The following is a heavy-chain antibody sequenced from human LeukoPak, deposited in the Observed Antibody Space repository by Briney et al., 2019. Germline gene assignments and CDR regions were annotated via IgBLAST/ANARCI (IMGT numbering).Heavy chain of an antibody. CDR2: IYYTGTT. J-gene: IGHJ4*02. CDR1: GASISSSTYY. D-gene: IGHD3-16*01. CDR3: ASAPRQGSIGGLDY. Sequence: KPSETLSLTCSVSGASISSSTYYWGWIRQPPGKGLEWIGAIYYTGTTYYNPSLRSRVTISVDTSTNHFSLKLSSVTAADTALYYCASAPRQGSIGGLDYWGQGTLVTVSS. V-gene: IGHV4-39*02.